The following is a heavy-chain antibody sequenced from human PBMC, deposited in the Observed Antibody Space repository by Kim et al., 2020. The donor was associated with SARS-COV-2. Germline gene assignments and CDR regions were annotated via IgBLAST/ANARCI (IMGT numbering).Heavy chain of an antibody. CDR1: GFTFSSYE. CDR2: ISSSGSTI. D-gene: IGHD1-7*01. Sequence: GGSLRLSCAASGFTFSSYEMNWVRQAPGKGLEWVSYISSSGSTIYYADSVKGRFTISRDNAKNSLYLQMNSLRAEDTAVYYCARAGELTGPTGTDYWGQGTLVTVSS. CDR3: ARAGELTGPTGTDY. J-gene: IGHJ4*02. V-gene: IGHV3-48*03.